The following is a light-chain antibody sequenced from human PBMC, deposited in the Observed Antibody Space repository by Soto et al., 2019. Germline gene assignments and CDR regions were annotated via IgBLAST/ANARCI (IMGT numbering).Light chain of an antibody. V-gene: IGKV3-15*01. CDR1: QSVSSN. J-gene: IGKJ4*01. CDR2: GAS. Sequence: EIVMTQSPATLSVSPGERATLSCRASQSVSSNLAWYQQKPGQAPRLLIYGASTRATGIPARFSGSGSGTAFTLTISSLQSEDFAVYYCQQYNNWPPLTFGGETKVEIK. CDR3: QQYNNWPPLT.